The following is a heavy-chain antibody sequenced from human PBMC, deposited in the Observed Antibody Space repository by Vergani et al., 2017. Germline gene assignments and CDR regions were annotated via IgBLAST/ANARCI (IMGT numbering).Heavy chain of an antibody. CDR1: GGSISSYY. CDR2: IYTSGST. D-gene: IGHD3-10*01. V-gene: IGHV4-4*07. J-gene: IGHJ3*02. Sequence: QVQLQESGPGLVKPSETLSLTCTVSGGSISSYYWSWIRQPAGKGLEWIGRIYTSGSTNYNPSLKSRVTMSVDTSKNQFSLKLSSVTAADTAVYYCARQRITMVRGVMAFAFDIWGQGTMVTVSS. CDR3: ARQRITMVRGVMAFAFDI.